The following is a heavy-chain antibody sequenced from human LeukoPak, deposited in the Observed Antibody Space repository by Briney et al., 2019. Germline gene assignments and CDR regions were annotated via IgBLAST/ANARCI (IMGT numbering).Heavy chain of an antibody. D-gene: IGHD1-26*01. V-gene: IGHV3-30*18. J-gene: IGHJ6*03. CDR2: ISYDGSNK. CDR1: GFTFSSYG. Sequence: AGGSLRLSCAASGFTFSSYGMHWVRQAPGKGLEWVAVISYDGSNKYYADSAKGRFTISRDNSKNTLYLQMNSLRAEDTAVYYCAKAVGATKYYYYYYYMDVWGKGTTVTISS. CDR3: AKAVGATKYYYYYYYMDV.